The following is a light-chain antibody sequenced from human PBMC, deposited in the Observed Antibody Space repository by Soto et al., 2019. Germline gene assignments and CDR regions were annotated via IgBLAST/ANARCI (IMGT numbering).Light chain of an antibody. CDR3: QQSYDTPLT. V-gene: IGKV1-39*01. CDR2: DVS. J-gene: IGKJ1*01. Sequence: DIQMTQSPSSLSASLGGRVTITCRASQSISAYVNWYQQRPGKAPKLLLYDVSRLQDGVPSRFSGSESGSVFTLTISSLQREDFATYFCQQSYDTPLTFGQGTKVEIQ. CDR1: QSISAY.